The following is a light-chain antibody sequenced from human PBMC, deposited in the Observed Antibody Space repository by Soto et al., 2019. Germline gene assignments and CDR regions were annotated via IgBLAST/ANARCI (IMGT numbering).Light chain of an antibody. J-gene: IGLJ2*01. CDR3: AAWDDSLNGVV. V-gene: IGLV1-44*01. CDR1: SSDIGGYNY. Sequence: QSVLTQPASVSGSPGQSITVSCTGTSSDIGGYNYVSWYQQLPGTAPKLLIYKNDQRPSGVPDRFSGSKSGTSASLAISGLQSEDEADYYCAAWDDSLNGVVFGGGTKLTVL. CDR2: KND.